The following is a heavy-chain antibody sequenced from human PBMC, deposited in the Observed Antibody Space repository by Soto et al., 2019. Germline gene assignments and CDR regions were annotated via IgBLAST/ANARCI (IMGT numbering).Heavy chain of an antibody. V-gene: IGHV4-61*01. CDR3: ARRVYGSGSYYKYHFDY. CDR2: IYYSGST. D-gene: IGHD3-10*01. CDR1: GGSIRSPNFS. J-gene: IGHJ4*02. Sequence: ASETLSLTCTVIGGSIRSPNFSWSWIRQPPGKGLEWIGYIYYSGSTNYNPSLKSRVTISVDTSKNQFSLKLTSVTAADTAVYYCARRVYGSGSYYKYHFDYWGQGSLVTVSS.